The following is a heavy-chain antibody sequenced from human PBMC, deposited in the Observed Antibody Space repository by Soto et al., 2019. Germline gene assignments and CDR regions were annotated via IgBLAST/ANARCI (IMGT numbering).Heavy chain of an antibody. CDR2: ISATSNHI. CDR3: ARDSITIFGGGMDV. J-gene: IGHJ6*02. CDR1: DFTFSTYS. D-gene: IGHD3-3*01. Sequence: GGSLRLSCVASDFTFSTYSMNWVRQAPGKGLEWVAYISATSNHIYYADSLKGRFTISRDNAKSSLYLHMNSLSAEDTAVYFCARDSITIFGGGMDVWGQGTTVTVS. V-gene: IGHV3-21*01.